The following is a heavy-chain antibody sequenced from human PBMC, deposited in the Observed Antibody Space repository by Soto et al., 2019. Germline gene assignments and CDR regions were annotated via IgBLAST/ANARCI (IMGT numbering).Heavy chain of an antibody. CDR2: INPSGGST. CDR1: GYTFTSYY. D-gene: IGHD3-3*01. J-gene: IGHJ5*02. Sequence: ASVKVSFKASGYTFTSYYMHWVRQAPGQGLELMGIINPSGGSTSYAQKFQCRVTMTRHTSTSTVYMELSSLRSEDTAVYYCARSFGVVFNWFDPWGQGTLVTVSP. V-gene: IGHV1-46*03. CDR3: ARSFGVVFNWFDP.